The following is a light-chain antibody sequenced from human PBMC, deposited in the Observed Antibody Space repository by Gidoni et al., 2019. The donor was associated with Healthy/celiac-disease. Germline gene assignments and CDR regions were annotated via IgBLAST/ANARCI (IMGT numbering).Light chain of an antibody. CDR1: QSLLHSNGYNY. Sequence: DTVMTQSPLSLPVTPGEPASISCRSSQSLLHSNGYNYLDWYLQKPGQSPQLLIYLGSNRASGVPDRFSGSGSGTDFTLKISRVEAEDVGVYYCMQALQTPRNTFGQXTKLEIK. V-gene: IGKV2-28*01. CDR2: LGS. CDR3: MQALQTPRNT. J-gene: IGKJ2*01.